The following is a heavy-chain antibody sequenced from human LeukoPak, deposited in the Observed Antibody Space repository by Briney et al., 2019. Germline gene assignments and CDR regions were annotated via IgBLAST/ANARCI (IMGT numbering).Heavy chain of an antibody. Sequence: PGGSLRLSCASSGFAFSSYGMHWVRQAPGKGLAWVAFIRYDGSNKYYADSVKGRFTISRENSKNTLYLQMNSLSAEDTAVYYCADNYDYVWGGLDYWGQGTLVTVSS. CDR2: IRYDGSNK. D-gene: IGHD3-16*01. J-gene: IGHJ4*02. CDR3: ADNYDYVWGGLDY. V-gene: IGHV3-30*02. CDR1: GFAFSSYG.